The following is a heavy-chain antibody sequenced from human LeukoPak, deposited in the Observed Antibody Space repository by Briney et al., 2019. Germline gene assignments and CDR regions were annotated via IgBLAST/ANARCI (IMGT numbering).Heavy chain of an antibody. CDR2: INPSGGST. CDR3: ARDLYYSSYYYYYYMDV. D-gene: IGHD4-11*01. V-gene: IGHV1-46*01. CDR1: GYTFTSYD. Sequence: ASVKVSCKASGYTFTSYDTHWVRQAPGQGHELMGIINPSGGSTSYAQKFQGRVTMTRDMSTSTVYMELSRLRSEDTAVYYCARDLYYSSYYYYYYMDVWGKGTTVTVSS. J-gene: IGHJ6*03.